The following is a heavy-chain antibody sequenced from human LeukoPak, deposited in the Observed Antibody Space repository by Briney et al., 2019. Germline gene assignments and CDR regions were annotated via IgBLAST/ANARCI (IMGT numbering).Heavy chain of an antibody. J-gene: IGHJ4*02. Sequence: SGGSLRLSCAASGFTFDDYAMHWARQAPGKGLEWVSGISWNSGSIGYADSVKGRFTISRDNAKNSLYLQMNSLRAEDTALYYCAKDTVGVYSSGWSTGFDYWGQGTLVTVSS. V-gene: IGHV3-9*01. CDR2: ISWNSGSI. CDR1: GFTFDDYA. D-gene: IGHD6-19*01. CDR3: AKDTVGVYSSGWSTGFDY.